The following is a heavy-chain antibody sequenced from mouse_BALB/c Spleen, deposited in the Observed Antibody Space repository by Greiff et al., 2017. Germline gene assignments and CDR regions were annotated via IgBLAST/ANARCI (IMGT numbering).Heavy chain of an antibody. V-gene: IGHV3-6*02. CDR1: GYSITSGYY. CDR2: ISYDGSN. CDR3: ARANWVFAY. D-gene: IGHD4-1*01. Sequence: EVQLVESGPGLVKPSQSLSLTCSVTGYSITSGYYWNWIRQFPGNKLEWMGYISYDGSNNYNPSLKNRISITRDTSKNQFFLKLNSVTTEDTATYYCARANWVFAYGGQGTLGTVAA. J-gene: IGHJ3*01.